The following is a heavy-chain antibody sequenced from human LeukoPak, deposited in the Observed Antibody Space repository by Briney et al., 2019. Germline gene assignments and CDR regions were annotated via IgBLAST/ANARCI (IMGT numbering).Heavy chain of an antibody. CDR1: GGSFSGYY. Sequence: ETLSLTCAVYGGSFSGYYWSWIRQPPGKGLEWIGEINHSGSTYYNPSLKSRVTISVDRSKNQFSLKLSSVTAADTAVYYCARVSSRPRGSSGWSPYYYYGMDVWGQGTTVTVSS. J-gene: IGHJ6*02. CDR3: ARVSSRPRGSSGWSPYYYYGMDV. CDR2: INHSGST. V-gene: IGHV4-34*01. D-gene: IGHD6-19*01.